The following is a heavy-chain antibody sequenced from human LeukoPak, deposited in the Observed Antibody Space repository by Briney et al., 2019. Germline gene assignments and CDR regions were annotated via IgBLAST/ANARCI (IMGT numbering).Heavy chain of an antibody. CDR2: IGYDGSNK. CDR3: ERVARYGDYIGGSDY. CDR1: GFTFSSYG. J-gene: IGHJ4*02. D-gene: IGHD4-17*01. V-gene: IGHV3-30*02. Sequence: GGSLRLSCAASGFTFSSYGMHWVRQAPGKGLEWVAFIGYDGSNKYYADSVKVRVTISRDNSKQPLYLKMNSVRAEDTDVYYCERVARYGDYIGGSDYWGQGALVTVSS.